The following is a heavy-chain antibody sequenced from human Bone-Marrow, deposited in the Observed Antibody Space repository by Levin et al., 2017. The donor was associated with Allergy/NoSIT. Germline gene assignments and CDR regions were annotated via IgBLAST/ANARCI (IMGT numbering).Heavy chain of an antibody. CDR2: INQSGNS. J-gene: IGHJ2*01. CDR1: GGAFNDYY. D-gene: IGHD2-2*01. CDR3: ARGPYHGPWYFEC. V-gene: IGHV4-34*01. Sequence: KPSETLSLTCAVYGGAFNDYYWNWIRQSPGKGLEWIGEINQSGNSDYNPSLKTRVSMSIDSIKKQFSLKLNSVTAADTAIYYCARGPYHGPWYFECWGRGSQVTVSS.